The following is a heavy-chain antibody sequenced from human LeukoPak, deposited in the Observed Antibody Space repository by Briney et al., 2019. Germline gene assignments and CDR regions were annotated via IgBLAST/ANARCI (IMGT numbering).Heavy chain of an antibody. V-gene: IGHV1-3*01. Sequence: ASVKVSCKASGYTSTSYAMHWVRQAPGQRLEWMGWIYGGNGNTKYSQKFQGRVSITRDTSASTVYMELSSLGSEDTAVYYCARVPLHDDSGHYYPHWGQGTLVTVSS. D-gene: IGHD3-22*01. CDR2: IYGGNGNT. CDR3: ARVPLHDDSGHYYPH. CDR1: GYTSTSYA. J-gene: IGHJ1*01.